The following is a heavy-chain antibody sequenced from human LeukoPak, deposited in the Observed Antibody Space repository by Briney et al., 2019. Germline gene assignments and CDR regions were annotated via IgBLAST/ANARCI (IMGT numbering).Heavy chain of an antibody. CDR1: GYTFANYD. V-gene: IGHV1-8*01. J-gene: IGHJ6*02. Sequence: EVSVKVSCKAFGYTFANYDINWVRQASGQGLEWMGWMNPNSANTGYAQKFQGRVTMTRNTSINTAYLELSSLRSEDTAVYYCARGPYYYDSDGRRLYYYGMHVWGLGTTVTVSS. CDR3: ARGPYYYDSDGRRLYYYGMHV. D-gene: IGHD3-22*01. CDR2: MNPNSANT.